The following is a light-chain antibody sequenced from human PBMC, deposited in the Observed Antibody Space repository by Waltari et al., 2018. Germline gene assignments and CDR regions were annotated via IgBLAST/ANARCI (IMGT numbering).Light chain of an antibody. J-gene: IGLJ2*01. CDR2: EVS. CDR3: CSYAGSSTFDVV. Sequence: QSALTQPASVSGSPGQSITISCTGTSSDVGSYNLVSWYQQHPGKAPKLMIYEVSKRPSGVSNRFSVSKSGNTAALTISWLQAEDEADYYCCSYAGSSTFDVVFGGGTKLTVL. V-gene: IGLV2-23*02. CDR1: SSDVGSYNL.